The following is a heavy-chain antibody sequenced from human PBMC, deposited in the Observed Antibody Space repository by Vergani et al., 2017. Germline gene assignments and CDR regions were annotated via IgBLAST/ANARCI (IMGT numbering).Heavy chain of an antibody. CDR2: IRNDGSNK. J-gene: IGHJ4*02. CDR3: AKDNDALTCYWRGVDS. CDR1: GFTFTRVG. V-gene: IGHV3-30*02. D-gene: IGHD3-9*01. Sequence: QVQLVESGGGVVQPGGPLSLSCAASGFTFTRVGMHWVRQAPGKGLEWVSFIRNDGSNKYYGDSVKGRFTISRDISKNTLYLEMNQVRPEDTAIYYCAKDNDALTCYWRGVDSWGQETLVTVSS.